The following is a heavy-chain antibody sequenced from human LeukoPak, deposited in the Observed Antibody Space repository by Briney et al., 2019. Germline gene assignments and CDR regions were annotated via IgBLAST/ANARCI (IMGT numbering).Heavy chain of an antibody. Sequence: ASVKVSCKASGYTFTGYYMHWVRQPPGQGLEWMGIITPSGGSTTYEQNFQGRLTMTRDTSTSTVYMEMSSLTSEDTAVYSCARVVGGYPYGPNIDYWGQGTLVTVSS. D-gene: IGHD5-18*01. CDR2: ITPSGGST. J-gene: IGHJ4*02. V-gene: IGHV1-46*01. CDR1: GYTFTGYY. CDR3: ARVVGGYPYGPNIDY.